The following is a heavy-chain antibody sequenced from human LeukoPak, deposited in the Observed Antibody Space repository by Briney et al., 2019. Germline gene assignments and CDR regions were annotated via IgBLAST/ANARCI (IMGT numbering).Heavy chain of an antibody. CDR1: GGSITSSSYH. D-gene: IGHD4-11*01. CDR2: IYYTGTT. V-gene: IGHV4-39*07. J-gene: IGHJ4*02. CDR3: ARGIFTVTDY. Sequence: SETLSLTCTVSGGSITSSSYHWGWIRQPPGKGLEWIGSIYYTGTTYYNPSLKSRVSIFVDTSKNQFSLRLTSVNAADTAVYYCARGIFTVTDYWGQGTLVTVSS.